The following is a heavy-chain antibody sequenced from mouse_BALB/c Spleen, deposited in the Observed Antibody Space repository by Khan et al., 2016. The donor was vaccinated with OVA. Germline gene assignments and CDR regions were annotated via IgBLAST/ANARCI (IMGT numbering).Heavy chain of an antibody. CDR2: ISYSGST. CDR1: GYSITSYYA. Sequence: EVQLVESGPGLVKPSQSLSLTCTVTGYSITSYYAWYLIRQFPGNKLEWMGYISYSGSTTYTPSLKSRISITRDTSKNQFFLQLNTVNTEDTATYYGARGFTYWGQGTLVTVSA. V-gene: IGHV3-2*02. CDR3: ARGFTY. J-gene: IGHJ3*01.